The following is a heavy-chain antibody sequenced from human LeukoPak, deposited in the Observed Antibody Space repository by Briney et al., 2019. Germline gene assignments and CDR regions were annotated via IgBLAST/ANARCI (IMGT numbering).Heavy chain of an antibody. CDR3: ARVVPNWRVRRLGRYYYGMDV. V-gene: IGHV1-8*01. CDR1: GYTFTSYD. J-gene: IGHJ6*02. D-gene: IGHD6-6*01. CDR2: VNPNSGNT. Sequence: ASVKVSCKASGYTFTSYDINWVRQATGQGLEWMGWVNPNSGNTGYAQKFQGRVTMTRNTSISTAYMELSSLRSEDTAVYYCARVVPNWRVRRLGRYYYGMDVWGQGTTVTVSS.